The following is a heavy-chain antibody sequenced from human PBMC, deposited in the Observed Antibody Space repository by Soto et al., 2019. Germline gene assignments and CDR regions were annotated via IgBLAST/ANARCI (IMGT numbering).Heavy chain of an antibody. J-gene: IGHJ4*02. CDR2: VNPSGGST. CDR1: GYLFTAYS. CDR3: ALIEWTTIA. V-gene: IGHV1-46*01. D-gene: IGHD3-22*01. Sequence: ASVKVSCKASGYLFTAYSMHWVRLAPGQGLEWMGVVNPSGGSTKYAQNFQGRVTMTRDTSTTTIYMELSSLRSDDTAIFYCALIEWTTIAWGGGTLVTVSS.